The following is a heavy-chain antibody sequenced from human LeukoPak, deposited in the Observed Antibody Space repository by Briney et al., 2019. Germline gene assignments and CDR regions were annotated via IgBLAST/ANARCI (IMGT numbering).Heavy chain of an antibody. V-gene: IGHV1-8*01. CDR3: ARDRGYYDSSGYSYYFDY. Sequence: ASVKVSCKASGYTFTSYDINWVRQATGQGLEWMGWMNPNSGNTGYAQKFQGRVTMTRNTSISTVYMKLSSLRSEDTAVYYCARDRGYYDSSGYSYYFDYWGQGTLVTVSS. D-gene: IGHD3-22*01. J-gene: IGHJ4*02. CDR1: GYTFTSYD. CDR2: MNPNSGNT.